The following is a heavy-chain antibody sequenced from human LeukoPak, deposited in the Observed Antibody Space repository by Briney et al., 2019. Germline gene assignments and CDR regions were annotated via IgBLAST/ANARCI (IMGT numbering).Heavy chain of an antibody. CDR1: GFTFSSYW. V-gene: IGHV3-7*01. CDR3: AREWAPRGSRVYFDY. Sequence: PGGSLRLSCAASGFTFSSYWMSWVRQAPGKGLEWVANIKQDGSEKYYVDSVKGRFTISRDNAKNSLYLQMNSLRAEDTAVYYCAREWAPRGSRVYFDYWGQGTLVTVSS. J-gene: IGHJ4*02. D-gene: IGHD2-2*01. CDR2: IKQDGSEK.